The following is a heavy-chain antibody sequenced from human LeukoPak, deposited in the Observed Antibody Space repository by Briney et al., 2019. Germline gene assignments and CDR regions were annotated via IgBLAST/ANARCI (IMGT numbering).Heavy chain of an antibody. V-gene: IGHV4-39*07. Sequence: SETLSLTCSVSGGSISSTNYYWGWIRQPPGKGLEWIGSIYYSGSTSYNPSLESRVTISVDTSKNQFSLKLNSVTAADTAVYYCAKSPGLLWFGELLVAFDIWGQGTMVTVSS. CDR2: IYYSGST. CDR3: AKSPGLLWFGELLVAFDI. J-gene: IGHJ3*02. CDR1: GGSISSTNYY. D-gene: IGHD3-10*01.